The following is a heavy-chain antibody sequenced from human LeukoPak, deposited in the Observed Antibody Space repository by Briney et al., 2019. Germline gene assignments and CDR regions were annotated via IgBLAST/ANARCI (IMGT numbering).Heavy chain of an antibody. V-gene: IGHV4-34*01. D-gene: IGHD2-2*01. J-gene: IGHJ5*02. CDR2: INHSGST. CDR3: ASGSVVPAGGWFDP. Sequence: SETLSLTCAVYGGSFSGYFWSWIRQPPGKGLEWIGEINHSGSTNYNPSLKSRVTISVDTSKNQFPLKLSSVTAADTAVYYCASGSVVPAGGWFDPWGQGTLVTVSS. CDR1: GGSFSGYF.